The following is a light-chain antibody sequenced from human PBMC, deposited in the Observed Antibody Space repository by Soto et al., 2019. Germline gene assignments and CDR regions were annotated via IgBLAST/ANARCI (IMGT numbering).Light chain of an antibody. CDR3: QQYYSYPELT. J-gene: IGKJ4*01. Sequence: IQLTQSPSSFSASTGDRVTITCRASQGISSYLAWYQQKPGKAPKLLIYAASTLQSGVPSRFSGSGSGTDFTLTISCLQSEDFATYYCQQYYSYPELTFGGGTKVDIK. V-gene: IGKV1-8*01. CDR2: AAS. CDR1: QGISSY.